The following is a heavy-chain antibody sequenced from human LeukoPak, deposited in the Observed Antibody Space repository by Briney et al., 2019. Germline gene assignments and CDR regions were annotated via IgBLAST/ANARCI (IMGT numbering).Heavy chain of an antibody. D-gene: IGHD3-22*01. Sequence: SVKFPCRAFGGSFSSYAIRWLRRAPGQGLEGLGGFMPIFGTANYAQKFQGRVTITADESTSTAYLELSSLSAEDTAVYYCASDYYDSSGYLPFDYWGQGNLVTVSS. J-gene: IGHJ4*02. V-gene: IGHV1-69*13. CDR2: FMPIFGTA. CDR3: ASDYYDSSGYLPFDY. CDR1: GGSFSSYA.